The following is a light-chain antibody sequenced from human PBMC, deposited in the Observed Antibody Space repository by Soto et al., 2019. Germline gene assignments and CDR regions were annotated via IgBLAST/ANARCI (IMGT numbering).Light chain of an antibody. V-gene: IGKV3-20*01. J-gene: IGKJ5*01. CDR3: QQYGFSPFS. CDR1: QTVTNDY. Sequence: EIVLTQSPGTLSLSPGERATLSCRASQTVTNDYVAWYQQKDGQAPRLLIYDASTRATGIPDRFSGSGSGPECTLTISRLEPEDFAVYSCQQYGFSPFSFGQGTRLE. CDR2: DAS.